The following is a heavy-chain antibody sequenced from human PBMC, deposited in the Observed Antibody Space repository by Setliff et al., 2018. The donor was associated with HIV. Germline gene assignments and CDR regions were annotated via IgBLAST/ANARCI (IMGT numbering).Heavy chain of an antibody. CDR3: ARDRDESGGYHPLFDT. D-gene: IGHD3-10*01. CDR1: GFTFSGHW. CDR2: IKGDGSST. Sequence: GASVKVSCVASGFTFSGHWMHWVRQDPGKGLVWVSRIKGDGSSTAYADSVKGRFTISRDNAKNTLYLQMNSLRAEDTALYYCARDRDESGGYHPLFDTWGQGKLVTVSS. V-gene: IGHV3-74*01. J-gene: IGHJ5*02.